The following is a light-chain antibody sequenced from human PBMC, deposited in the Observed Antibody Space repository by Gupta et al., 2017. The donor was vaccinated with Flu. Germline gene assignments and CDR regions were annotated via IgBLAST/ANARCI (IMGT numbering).Light chain of an antibody. Sequence: TISCTGSSSNIGADYDVHWYQHIPGTAPKLLMYGNNNRPSGVPDRFSASKSRTSASLAITGLQAEDEADYYCQSYDNSLSGFYVFGTGTTVTVL. V-gene: IGLV1-40*01. CDR2: GNN. J-gene: IGLJ1*01. CDR1: SSNIGADYD. CDR3: QSYDNSLSGFYV.